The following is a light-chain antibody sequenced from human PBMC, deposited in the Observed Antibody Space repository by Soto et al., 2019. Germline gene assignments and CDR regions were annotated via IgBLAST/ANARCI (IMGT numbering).Light chain of an antibody. CDR3: AAWDDSLNCVV. J-gene: IGLJ2*01. V-gene: IGLV1-44*01. CDR1: SSNIGSNT. Sequence: QSVLTQPPSASGTPGQRVTISCSGSSSNIGSNTVNWYQQLPGTAPKLLIYSNNQRPSGVPDRFSGSTAGTSASLAISGLEAEDEADYYCAAWDDSLNCVVFGGGTKVTVL. CDR2: SNN.